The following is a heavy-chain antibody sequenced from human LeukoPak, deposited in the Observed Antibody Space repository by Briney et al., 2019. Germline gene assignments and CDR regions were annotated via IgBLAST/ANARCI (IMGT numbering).Heavy chain of an antibody. J-gene: IGHJ5*02. CDR1: GYTSTGYY. CDR3: ARDPITIFGVVILPNNWFDP. Sequence: GSVSVSCTASGYTSTGYYMHWVRQAPGQGLEWMGWINLNSGGTNYAQKFQGRVTMTRDTSISTAYMELSRLRSDDTAVYYCARDPITIFGVVILPNNWFDPWGQGTLVTVSS. CDR2: INLNSGGT. V-gene: IGHV1-2*02. D-gene: IGHD3-3*01.